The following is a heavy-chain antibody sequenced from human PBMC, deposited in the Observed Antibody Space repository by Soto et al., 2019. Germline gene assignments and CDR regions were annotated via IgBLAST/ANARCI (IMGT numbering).Heavy chain of an antibody. CDR2: INHSGST. V-gene: IGHV4-34*01. Sequence: SETLSLTCAVYGGSFSGYYWSWIRQPPGKGLEWIGEINHSGSTNYNPSLKSRVTISVDTSKNQFSLKLSSVTAADTAVYYCAGFDIVAGHYYFDYWGQGTLVIVSS. J-gene: IGHJ4*02. D-gene: IGHD2-15*01. CDR1: GGSFSGYY. CDR3: AGFDIVAGHYYFDY.